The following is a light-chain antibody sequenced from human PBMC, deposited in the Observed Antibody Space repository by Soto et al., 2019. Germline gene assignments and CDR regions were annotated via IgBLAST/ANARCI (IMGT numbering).Light chain of an antibody. CDR3: QQYYTYLLT. CDR1: QGISSY. V-gene: IGKV1-8*01. Sequence: AIRMTQSPSSLSAPTGDRVTITCRASQGISSYLAWYQQKPGKAPKVLIYAASTLQGGVPSRFSGSGSGTDFTLTISCLQSEDFATYYCQQYYTYLLTFGGGTKVEIK. J-gene: IGKJ4*01. CDR2: AAS.